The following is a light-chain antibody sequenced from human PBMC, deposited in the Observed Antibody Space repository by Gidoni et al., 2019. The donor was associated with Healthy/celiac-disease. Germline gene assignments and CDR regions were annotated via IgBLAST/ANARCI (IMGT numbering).Light chain of an antibody. Sequence: DIVMTQSPDSLAVSLGVRATINCKSSQSVLSSSNNKNYLNWYQQKAGQPPKLLFYWASTRESGVPDRFSGGGSGTDFTLTISSLQAEDVAVYYCQSRLTFGGGTKVEIK. J-gene: IGKJ4*01. CDR3: QSRLT. V-gene: IGKV4-1*01. CDR1: QSVLSSSNNKNY. CDR2: WAS.